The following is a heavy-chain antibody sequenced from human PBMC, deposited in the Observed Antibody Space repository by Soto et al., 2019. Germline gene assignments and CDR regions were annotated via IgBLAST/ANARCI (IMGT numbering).Heavy chain of an antibody. D-gene: IGHD3-22*01. CDR3: ARTYYYDSSGYPALFDY. CDR2: INHSGST. CDR1: GGSFSGYY. Sequence: SETLSLTCAVYGGSFSGYYRSWIRQPPGKGLEWIGEINHSGSTNYNSSLKSRVTMSVDTSKNQFSLKLSSVTAADTAVYYCARTYYYDSSGYPALFDYWGQGTLVTVSS. V-gene: IGHV4-34*01. J-gene: IGHJ4*02.